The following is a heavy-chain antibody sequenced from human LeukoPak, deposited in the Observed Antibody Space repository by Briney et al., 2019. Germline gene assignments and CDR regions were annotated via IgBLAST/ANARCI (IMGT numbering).Heavy chain of an antibody. CDR3: AAGRSTFIWFDP. J-gene: IGHJ5*02. D-gene: IGHD1-1*01. V-gene: IGHV4-59*08. CDR2: VHYSGST. CDR1: VDSMSSYY. Sequence: SETLSLTCTVSVDSMSSYYWSWIRQPPGKGLEWIGYVHYSGSTNYNPSLQSRVTISVDTSKHQFSLKLRSVTAADTAVYYCAAGRSTFIWFDPWGQGTQVTVSS.